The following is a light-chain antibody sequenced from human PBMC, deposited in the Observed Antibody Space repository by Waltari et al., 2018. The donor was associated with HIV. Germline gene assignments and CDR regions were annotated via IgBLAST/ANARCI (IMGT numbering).Light chain of an antibody. Sequence: DIVLTQSPGGLSLSLGERASLSCRASQRVSSSYLAWYQQKPGQAPRLLIYAASTRAADTPDRFSGSGSGTDFTVTISRLEPEDFAVYYSQLYQGSVCNLGPGTKVHIK. CDR1: QRVSSSY. V-gene: IGKV3-20*01. CDR2: AAS. CDR3: QLYQGSVCN. J-gene: IGKJ3*01.